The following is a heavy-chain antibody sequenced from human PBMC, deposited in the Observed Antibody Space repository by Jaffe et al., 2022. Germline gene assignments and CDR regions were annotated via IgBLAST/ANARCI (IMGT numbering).Heavy chain of an antibody. CDR2: IRSRANNYAT. J-gene: IGHJ4*02. CDR1: GFSFSGSA. V-gene: IGHV3-73*02. CDR3: TAYGGDSYVLFDY. D-gene: IGHD3-16*01. Sequence: EVQLVESGGGLVQPGGSLKLSCAASGFSFSGSAMHWVRQASGKGLEWVGRIRSRANNYATAFAASVKGRFTISRDDSKNTAYLQMNSLRTEDTAMYYCTAYGGDSYVLFDYWGQGTLATVSS.